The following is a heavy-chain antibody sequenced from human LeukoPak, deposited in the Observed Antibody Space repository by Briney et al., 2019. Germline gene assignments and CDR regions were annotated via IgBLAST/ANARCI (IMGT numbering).Heavy chain of an antibody. CDR2: ISSTSSTI. J-gene: IGHJ4*02. Sequence: GSLRLSCAASGFTLGTYSMNWVRQVPGKGLEWVSYISSTSSTIYYADSVKGRFTISRDNAKNSLYLQMNSLRAEDTAVYYCARRLDYWGQGTLVTVSS. CDR3: ARRLDY. V-gene: IGHV3-48*01. CDR1: GFTLGTYS.